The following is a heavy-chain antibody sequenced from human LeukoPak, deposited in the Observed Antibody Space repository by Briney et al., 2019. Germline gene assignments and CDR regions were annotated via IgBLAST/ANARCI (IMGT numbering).Heavy chain of an antibody. CDR3: VVPKGRGWFDP. V-gene: IGHV1-46*01. J-gene: IGHJ5*02. CDR1: GYTFTRYY. CDR2: INPSGGST. Sequence: ASVKVSCKASGYTFTRYYMHWVRQAPGQGLEWMGIINPSGGSTNYAQKFQGRVNMTEDTSSDTAYLEMRSLRSEDTALYFCVVPKGRGWFDPWGQGTLVTVSS. D-gene: IGHD3-10*01.